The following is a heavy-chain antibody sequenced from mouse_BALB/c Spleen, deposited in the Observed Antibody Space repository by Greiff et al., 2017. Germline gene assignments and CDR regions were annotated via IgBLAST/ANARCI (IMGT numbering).Heavy chain of an antibody. CDR1: GYTFTSYW. CDR2: INPSTGYT. V-gene: IGHV1-7*01. J-gene: IGHJ2*01. CDR3: ARLDYFDY. Sequence: VQLVESGAELAKPGASVKMSCKASGYTFTSYWMHWVKQRPGQGLEWIGYINPSTGYTEYNQRFKDKATLTADKSSSTAYMQLSSLTSEDSAVYYCARLDYFDYWGQGTTLTVSS.